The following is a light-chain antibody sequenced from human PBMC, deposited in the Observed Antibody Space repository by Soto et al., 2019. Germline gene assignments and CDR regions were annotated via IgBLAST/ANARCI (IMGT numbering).Light chain of an antibody. CDR2: TNN. V-gene: IGLV1-44*01. J-gene: IGLJ1*01. Sequence: QSVLTQPPSASGTPGQRITISCSGSGPNIGSNTVTWYQQLPRTAPKLLIYTNNRRPSGVPDRFSGSKSGTSASLAISGLQSGDESDYYCATWDDSLNGYVFGSGTKLTVL. CDR3: ATWDDSLNGYV. CDR1: GPNIGSNT.